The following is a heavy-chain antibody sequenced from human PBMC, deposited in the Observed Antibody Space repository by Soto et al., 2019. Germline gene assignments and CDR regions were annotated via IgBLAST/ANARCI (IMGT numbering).Heavy chain of an antibody. CDR3: ARDSTGWYFDY. CDR2: IHYTGST. Sequence: PSETLSLTCTVSGGSISSYYLTWLRQPPGKRLEWIGYIHYTGSTNYNPSLKSRVTISVDTSKKHFSLNLNSVTAADTAVYYCARDSTGWYFDYWGQGTRVTVSS. CDR1: GGSISSYY. J-gene: IGHJ4*02. V-gene: IGHV4-59*01. D-gene: IGHD2-8*02.